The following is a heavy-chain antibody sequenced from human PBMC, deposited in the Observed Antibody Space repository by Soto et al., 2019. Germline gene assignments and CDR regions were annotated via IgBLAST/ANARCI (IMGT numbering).Heavy chain of an antibody. CDR3: ARDGTPMTTVTTSYYFDY. J-gene: IGHJ4*02. D-gene: IGHD4-17*01. Sequence: SETLSLTCTVSGGSISSYYWSWIRQPAGKGLEWIGRIYASGSTNYNPSLKSRVTMSVDTSKNQFSLKLSSVTAADTAVYYCARDGTPMTTVTTSYYFDYWGQGTLVTVSS. CDR1: GGSISSYY. CDR2: IYASGST. V-gene: IGHV4-4*07.